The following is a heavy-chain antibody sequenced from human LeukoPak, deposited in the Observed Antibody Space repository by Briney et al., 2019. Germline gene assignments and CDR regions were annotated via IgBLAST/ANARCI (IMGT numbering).Heavy chain of an antibody. J-gene: IGHJ4*02. CDR3: ARDYDFWSGHRYFDY. CDR1: GFTFSSYS. Sequence: GGSLRLSCAASGFTFSSYSMNWVRQAPGKGLEWVAVIWYDGSNKYYADSVKGRFTISRDNSKNTLYLQMNSLRAEDTAVYYCARDYDFWSGHRYFDYWGQGTLVTVSS. V-gene: IGHV3-33*08. CDR2: IWYDGSNK. D-gene: IGHD3-3*01.